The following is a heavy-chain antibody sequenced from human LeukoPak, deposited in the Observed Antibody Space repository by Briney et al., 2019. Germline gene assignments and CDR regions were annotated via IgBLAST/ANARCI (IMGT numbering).Heavy chain of an antibody. CDR3: AVGTTIAAGGSDYFDY. D-gene: IGHD6-13*01. V-gene: IGHV3-23*01. CDR2: ISGSGYST. CDR1: GFTFSAYS. Sequence: GGSLRLSCAASGFTFSAYSMNWVRQAPGKGLEWVSSISGSGYSTYFADSVKGRFTISRDNSKNTLYLQMNSLGAEDTAIYYCAVGTTIAAGGSDYFDYWGQGTLVTVSS. J-gene: IGHJ4*02.